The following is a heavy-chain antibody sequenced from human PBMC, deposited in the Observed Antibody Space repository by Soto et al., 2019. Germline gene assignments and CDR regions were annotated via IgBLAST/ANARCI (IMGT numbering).Heavy chain of an antibody. Sequence: GESLKISCKGSGYSFTSYWISWVRQMPGKGLEWMGRIDPSDSYTNYSPSFQGHVTISADKSISTAYLQWSSLKASDTAMYYCARGIGYSSSWTLTQFGCWGQGTLVTVSS. CDR2: IDPSDSYT. J-gene: IGHJ4*02. V-gene: IGHV5-10-1*01. CDR1: GYSFTSYW. CDR3: ARGIGYSSSWTLTQFGC. D-gene: IGHD6-13*01.